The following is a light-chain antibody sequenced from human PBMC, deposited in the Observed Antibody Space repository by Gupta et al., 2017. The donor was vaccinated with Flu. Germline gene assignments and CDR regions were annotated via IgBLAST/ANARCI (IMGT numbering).Light chain of an antibody. Sequence: TPGQPVHLSCRCSQSPVHRNGKTYLNWFQQRPGQSPRRLIYRGSNRDFGVPDRFSGSGAGTDFTLKNSRGEAEDGGVYYCIQGTHLETFGQGTQVEIK. CDR2: RGS. CDR1: QSPVHRNGKTY. CDR3: IQGTHLET. J-gene: IGKJ1*01. V-gene: IGKV2-30*02.